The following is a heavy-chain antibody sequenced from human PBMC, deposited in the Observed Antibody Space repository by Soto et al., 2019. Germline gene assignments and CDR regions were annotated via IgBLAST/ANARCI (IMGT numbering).Heavy chain of an antibody. V-gene: IGHV3-30-3*01. CDR3: ARKGGPRDMATIAKGYFFYGMYV. D-gene: IGHD5-12*01. J-gene: IGHJ6*02. CDR1: GFTFSSHA. Sequence: QVQLVESGGGVVQPGRSLRLSCAASGFTFSSHAMHWVRQAPGKGLEWVAVISYDGSNKYSADSVKGRFTISRDNYKKTLSLKINGRRGEDTLVYYFARKGGPRDMATIAKGYFFYGMYVWGQGTTATV. CDR2: ISYDGSNK.